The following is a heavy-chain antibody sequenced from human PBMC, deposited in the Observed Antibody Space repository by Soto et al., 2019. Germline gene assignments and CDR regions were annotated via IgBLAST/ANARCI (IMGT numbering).Heavy chain of an antibody. CDR1: GFNFTPYW. J-gene: IGHJ6*02. D-gene: IGHD4-17*01. Sequence: PGGALRLSCAASGFNFTPYWIYWVRQAPGKGLEWVANIDTDGSRKNYVDSVKGRFIISRDNAKNSLFLQMNSLRADDTAVYYCGRVPLDGNYANGVDGWGQGTTVTVSS. CDR3: GRVPLDGNYANGVDG. V-gene: IGHV3-7*03. CDR2: IDTDGSRK.